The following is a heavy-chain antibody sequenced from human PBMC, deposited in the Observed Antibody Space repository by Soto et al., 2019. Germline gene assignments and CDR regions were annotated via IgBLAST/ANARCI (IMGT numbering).Heavy chain of an antibody. CDR1: GFTFSDYA. Sequence: VQLVESGGGVVQPGRSLRLSCAASGFTFSDYAMHWVRQAPGKGLEWVAVVSHDGRNTHYADSVKGRFTISRDSSKNTVTREMISLRAEDTAVYDCARGGRQWLVTSDFNYWGQGALVTVSS. J-gene: IGHJ4*02. CDR3: ARGGRQWLVTSDFNY. D-gene: IGHD6-19*01. CDR2: VSHDGRNT. V-gene: IGHV3-30*03.